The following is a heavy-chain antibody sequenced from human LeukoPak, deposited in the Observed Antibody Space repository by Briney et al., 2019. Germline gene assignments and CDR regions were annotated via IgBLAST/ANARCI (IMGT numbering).Heavy chain of an antibody. CDR1: GFTFSSYW. D-gene: IGHD2-15*01. CDR2: IKQDGSEK. Sequence: GGSLRLSCAASGFTFSSYWMTWVRQAPGKGLEWVANIKQDGSEKYYVDSVKGRFTISRDNAKNSLYLQMNSLRAEDTAVYYCAKVGDRGGGAWYFDLWGRGTLVTVSS. CDR3: AKVGDRGGGAWYFDL. J-gene: IGHJ2*01. V-gene: IGHV3-7*03.